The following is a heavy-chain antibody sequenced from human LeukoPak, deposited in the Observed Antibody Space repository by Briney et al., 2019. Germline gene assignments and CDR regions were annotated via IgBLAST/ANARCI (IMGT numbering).Heavy chain of an antibody. J-gene: IGHJ4*02. V-gene: IGHV1-2*02. CDR2: INPNSGGT. CDR3: ARDLSSSWLGHDY. Sequence: VASVKVSCKASGYTFTGYYMHWVRQAPGQGLEWMGWINPNSGGTNYAQKFQGRVTMTRDTSISTAYMELSRLRSDDTAVYYCARDLSSSWLGHDYWGQGTLVTVSS. D-gene: IGHD6-13*01. CDR1: GYTFTGYY.